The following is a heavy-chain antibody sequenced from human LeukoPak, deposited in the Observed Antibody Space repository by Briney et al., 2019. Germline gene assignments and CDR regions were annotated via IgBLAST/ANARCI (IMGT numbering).Heavy chain of an antibody. V-gene: IGHV3-48*04. D-gene: IGHD6-19*01. CDR3: ARGYSSGWYYYYGMDV. CDR2: ISSSGRTI. Sequence: PGGSLRLSCAASGFTLSTYTMNWVRQAPGKGLQWVSYISSSGRTIYYADSVKGRFTISRDNAKSSLDLQMNSLRAEDTAVYYCARGYSSGWYYYYGMDVWGQGTTVTVSS. J-gene: IGHJ6*02. CDR1: GFTLSTYT.